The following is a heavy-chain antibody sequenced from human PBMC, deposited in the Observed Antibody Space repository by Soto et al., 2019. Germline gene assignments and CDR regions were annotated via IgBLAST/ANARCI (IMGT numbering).Heavy chain of an antibody. CDR1: GGTFSSYA. J-gene: IGHJ4*02. CDR3: ASNKGIVLVPAYPN. V-gene: IGHV1-69*13. D-gene: IGHD2-2*01. Sequence: SLKVSCKPSGGTFSSYAISWVRQAPGQGLEWMGGIIPIFGTANYAQKFQGRVTITADESTSTAYMELSSLRSEDTAVYYCASNKGIVLVPAYPNSGQGTLVTVSS. CDR2: IIPIFGTA.